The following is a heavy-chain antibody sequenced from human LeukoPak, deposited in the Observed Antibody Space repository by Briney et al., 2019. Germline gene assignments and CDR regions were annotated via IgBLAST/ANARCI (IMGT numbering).Heavy chain of an antibody. J-gene: IGHJ4*02. V-gene: IGHV5-51*01. Sequence: GESLKISCKGSGYSFTYYWIGWVRQMPGKGLEGMGISYPGDSDTRYSPSFQGQVTSSADKSIGTAYLQWSSLQASDTAMYYCARQDGYESYYFDYWGQGTPVTVSS. CDR3: ARQDGYESYYFDY. D-gene: IGHD5-12*01. CDR2: SYPGDSDT. CDR1: GYSFTYYW.